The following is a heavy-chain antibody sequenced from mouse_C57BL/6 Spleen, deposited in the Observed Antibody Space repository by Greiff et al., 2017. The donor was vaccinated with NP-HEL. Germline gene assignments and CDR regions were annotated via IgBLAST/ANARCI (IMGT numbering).Heavy chain of an antibody. Sequence: VQLQQPGAELVKPGASVKLSCKASGYTFTSYWMHWVKQRPGQGLEWIGMIHPNSGSTNYNEKFKSKATLTVDKSSSTAYMQLSSLTSEDSAVYYCANYYGSRGYFDVWGTGTTVTVSS. CDR3: ANYYGSRGYFDV. CDR1: GYTFTSYW. D-gene: IGHD1-1*01. CDR2: IHPNSGST. V-gene: IGHV1-64*01. J-gene: IGHJ1*03.